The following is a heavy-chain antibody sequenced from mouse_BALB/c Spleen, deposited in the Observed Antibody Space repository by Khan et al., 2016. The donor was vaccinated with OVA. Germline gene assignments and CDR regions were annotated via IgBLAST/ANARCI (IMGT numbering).Heavy chain of an antibody. Sequence: QVQLKESGPGLVAPSQSLSITCTVSGFSLTGYGVNWVRQPPGKGLEWLGMIWGDGSTDYNSALKSRLSIRKDNPKSQVFLIMKSLQKDDTARYYCARDRSEIHRGFAYWGQGTLVTVSA. J-gene: IGHJ3*01. CDR1: GFSLTGYG. CDR3: ARDRSEIHRGFAY. CDR2: IWGDGST. V-gene: IGHV2-6-7*01.